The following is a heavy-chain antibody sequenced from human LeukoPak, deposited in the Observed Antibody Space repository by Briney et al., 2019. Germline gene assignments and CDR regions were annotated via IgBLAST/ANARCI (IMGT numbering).Heavy chain of an antibody. CDR2: IFSGGST. J-gene: IGHJ4*02. D-gene: IGHD1-26*01. CDR3: ARTLPGSYSDC. CDR1: GFTFSSNG. V-gene: IGHV3-53*01. Sequence: PGGSLRLSCAASGFTFSSNGMHWVRQAPGKGLEWVSVIFSGGSTYYADSVKGRFTISRDDSKNTVYLQLNSLRAEDTAVYYCARTLPGSYSDCWGQGTLVAVS.